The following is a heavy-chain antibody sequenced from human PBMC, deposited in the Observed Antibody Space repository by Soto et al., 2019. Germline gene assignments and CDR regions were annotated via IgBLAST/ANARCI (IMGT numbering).Heavy chain of an antibody. CDR1: GGSFSDYD. Sequence: QVRLQQWGAGLLKPSETLPLTCAVYGGSFSDYDWCWIRQPPGKGLGWIGEINHSGSTNYNPPLQSRVTISVDTSKNQFSLKLNSVTAADTAVYYCAREVPSRYFDLWGRGTPVTVSS. J-gene: IGHJ2*01. CDR3: AREVPSRYFDL. D-gene: IGHD3-10*01. CDR2: INHSGST. V-gene: IGHV4-34*01.